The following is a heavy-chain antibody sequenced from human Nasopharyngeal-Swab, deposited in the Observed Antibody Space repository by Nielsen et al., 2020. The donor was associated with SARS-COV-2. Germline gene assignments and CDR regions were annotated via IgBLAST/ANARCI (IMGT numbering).Heavy chain of an antibody. CDR3: AREFVEMATITPHAMGY. D-gene: IGHD5-24*01. CDR1: GFTFRSYA. CDR2: ISYDGSNK. Sequence: GESLKISCAASGFTFRSYAMHWVRQAPGKGLEWVAVISYDGSNKYYADSVKGRFTISRDNSKNMLYLQMNSLRAEDTAVYYCAREFVEMATITPHAMGYWGQGTLVIVSS. J-gene: IGHJ4*02. V-gene: IGHV3-30*04.